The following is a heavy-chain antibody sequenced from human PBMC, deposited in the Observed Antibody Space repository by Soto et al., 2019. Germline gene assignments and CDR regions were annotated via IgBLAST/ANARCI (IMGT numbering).Heavy chain of an antibody. CDR3: ARGFHYDILTGYYRSAAVFDI. CDR2: INPNSGGT. J-gene: IGHJ3*02. D-gene: IGHD3-9*01. V-gene: IGHV1-2*04. Sequence: ASVKVSCKASGYTFTGYYMHWVRQAPGQGLEWMGWINPNSGGTSYAQKFQGWVTMTRDTSISTAYMELSRLRSDDTAVYYCARGFHYDILTGYYRSAAVFDIWGQGTMVTVSS. CDR1: GYTFTGYY.